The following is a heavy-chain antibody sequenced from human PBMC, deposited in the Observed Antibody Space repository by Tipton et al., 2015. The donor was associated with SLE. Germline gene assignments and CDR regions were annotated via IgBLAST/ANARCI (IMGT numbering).Heavy chain of an antibody. CDR2: ISYYGTT. V-gene: IGHV4-34*01. CDR1: GGAFSEYY. CDR3: ARDGLDYYESSGSFDY. D-gene: IGHD3-22*01. J-gene: IGHJ4*02. Sequence: GLVKPSETLSLTCGVSGGAFSEYYWSWIRQTPGRGLEWIGEISYYGTTNYNPSLKSRVTISVNTSKNQFSLRLSSVTAADTAMYYCARDGLDYYESSGSFDYWGQGTLVTVSS.